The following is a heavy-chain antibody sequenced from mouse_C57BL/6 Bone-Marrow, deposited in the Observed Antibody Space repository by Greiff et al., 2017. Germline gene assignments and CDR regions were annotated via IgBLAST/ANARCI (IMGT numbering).Heavy chain of an antibody. Sequence: EVKVEESGGGLVQPGGSLKLSCAASGFTFSDYGMAWVRQAPRKGPEWVAFISNLAYSIYYADTVTGRFTISRENAKNTLYLEMSSLRSEDTAMYYCARHGSTGTLDYWGQGTTLTVSS. CDR1: GFTFSDYG. J-gene: IGHJ2*01. CDR2: ISNLAYSI. D-gene: IGHD4-1*02. CDR3: ARHGSTGTLDY. V-gene: IGHV5-15*04.